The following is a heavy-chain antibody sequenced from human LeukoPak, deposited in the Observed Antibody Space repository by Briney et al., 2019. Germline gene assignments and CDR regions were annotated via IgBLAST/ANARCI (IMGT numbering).Heavy chain of an antibody. CDR3: ARAHNWKYGTFDY. J-gene: IGHJ4*02. D-gene: IGHD1-20*01. Sequence: PGGSLRLSCAASGFTFSSYYMNWVRQAPGKGLEWVSCISSSSSYTYNADSVKGRFTISRDNAKNSLYLQMNSLRVEDTAVYYCARAHNWKYGTFDYWGQGTLVTVSS. V-gene: IGHV3-21*01. CDR2: ISSSSSYT. CDR1: GFTFSSYY.